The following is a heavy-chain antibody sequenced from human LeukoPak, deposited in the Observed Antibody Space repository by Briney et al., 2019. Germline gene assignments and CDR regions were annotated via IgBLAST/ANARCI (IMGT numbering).Heavy chain of an antibody. J-gene: IGHJ4*02. D-gene: IGHD3-22*01. CDR2: IIPIFGIA. V-gene: IGHV1-69*04. CDR3: AREEGDYYDSSGYYLDY. CDR1: GGTFSSYA. Sequence: SVKVSCKASGGTFSSYAISWVRQAPGQGLEWMGRIIPIFGIANYAQKFQGRVTITADKSTSTAYMELSSLRSGDTAVYYCAREEGDYYDSSGYYLDYWGQGTLVTVSS.